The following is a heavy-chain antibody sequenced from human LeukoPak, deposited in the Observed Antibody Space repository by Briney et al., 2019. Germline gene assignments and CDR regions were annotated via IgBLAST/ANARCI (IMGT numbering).Heavy chain of an antibody. CDR2: IYYSGST. Sequence: SETLSLTCTVSGGSISSYYWGWIRQPPGKGLEWIGSIYYSGSTYYNPSLKSRVTISVDTSKNQFSLKLSSVTAADTAVYYCARDDVVDTAMVTSYWGQGTLVTVSS. D-gene: IGHD5-18*01. J-gene: IGHJ4*02. CDR1: GGSISSYY. CDR3: ARDDVVDTAMVTSY. V-gene: IGHV4-39*07.